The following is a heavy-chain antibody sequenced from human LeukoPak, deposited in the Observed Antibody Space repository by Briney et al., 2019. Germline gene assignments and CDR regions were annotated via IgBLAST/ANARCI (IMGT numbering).Heavy chain of an antibody. J-gene: IGHJ4*02. CDR2: IYYSGST. D-gene: IGHD5-12*01. Sequence: TLSLTCPVSGGSISSGAYYWSWVRQHPGKGLEWIGYIYYSGSTYYNPSLKSRVTISIDTSTNQFSLKLSSVTAADTAVYYCAREVATRGYFDYWGQGTLVTVSS. CDR1: GGSISSGAYY. CDR3: AREVATRGYFDY. V-gene: IGHV4-31*03.